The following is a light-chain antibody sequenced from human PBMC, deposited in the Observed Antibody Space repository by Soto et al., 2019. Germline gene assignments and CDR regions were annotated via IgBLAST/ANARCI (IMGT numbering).Light chain of an antibody. Sequence: IILTQSPGTLSLSPGERVTHSCKASQTINNNYVAWYQQRPGRAPRLLVYGASARATGIPDRFRGSGAGTDFTLTVSRLEPEDFSLYYCQHHGDLIGFGGGTKV. CDR1: QTINNNY. V-gene: IGKV3-20*01. CDR2: GAS. CDR3: QHHGDLIG. J-gene: IGKJ4*01.